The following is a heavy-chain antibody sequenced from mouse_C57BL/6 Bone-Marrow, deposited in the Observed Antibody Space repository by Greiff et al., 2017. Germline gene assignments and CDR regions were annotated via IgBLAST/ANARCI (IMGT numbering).Heavy chain of an antibody. Sequence: QVQLQQSGAELVRPGASVPLSCKASGYTFTDYEMHWVKQTPVHGLEWIGSIDPETGGTAYNQKFKGKAILTAAKSSSTAYMELRSLTSEDSAVYYCTSGDYGSSPWFAYWGQGTRVTVSA. CDR2: IDPETGGT. J-gene: IGHJ3*01. V-gene: IGHV1-15*01. CDR3: TSGDYGSSPWFAY. CDR1: GYTFTDYE. D-gene: IGHD1-1*01.